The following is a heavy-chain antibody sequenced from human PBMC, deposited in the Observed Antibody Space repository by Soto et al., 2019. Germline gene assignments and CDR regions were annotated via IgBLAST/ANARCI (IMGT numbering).Heavy chain of an antibody. J-gene: IGHJ4*02. V-gene: IGHV1-69*08. CDR3: ARDQVGASSFGY. CDR1: GGTFSNSP. CDR2: IIPSPART. Sequence: QVQLVQSGAELRKPGSAVKLSCKASGGTFSNSPISWVRQIPGQGPEWMGRIIPSPARTIYSRKFRGRVTLTADKSTQTVYMTLSSLTTEDSGVYYCARDQVGASSFGYWGQGTRVTVSS. D-gene: IGHD1-26*01.